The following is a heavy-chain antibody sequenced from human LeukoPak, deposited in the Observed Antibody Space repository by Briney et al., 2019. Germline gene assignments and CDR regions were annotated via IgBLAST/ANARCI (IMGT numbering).Heavy chain of an antibody. V-gene: IGHV3-30*04. CDR1: GFTFSSYA. D-gene: IGHD3-3*01. J-gene: IGHJ4*02. CDR3: ARGGDSNYYDFWSGYPY. Sequence: GRSLRLSCAAPGFTFSSYAMHWVRQAPGKGLEWVAVISYDGSNKYYADSVKGRFTISRDNSKNTLYLQMNSLRAEDTAVYYCARGGDSNYYDFWSGYPYWGQGTLVTVSS. CDR2: ISYDGSNK.